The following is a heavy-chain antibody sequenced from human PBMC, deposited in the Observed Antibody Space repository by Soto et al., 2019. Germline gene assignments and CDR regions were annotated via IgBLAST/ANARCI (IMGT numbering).Heavy chain of an antibody. J-gene: IGHJ3*02. CDR3: ARDKVTFGGVIVRSHDAFDI. D-gene: IGHD3-16*02. V-gene: IGHV3-48*01. CDR2: ISSSSSTI. Sequence: GGSLRLSCAASGFTFSSYSMNWVRQAPGKGLEWVSYISSSSSTIYYADSVKGRFTISRDNAKNSLYLQMNSLGAEDTVVYYCARDKVTFGGVIVRSHDAFDIWGQGTMVTVSS. CDR1: GFTFSSYS.